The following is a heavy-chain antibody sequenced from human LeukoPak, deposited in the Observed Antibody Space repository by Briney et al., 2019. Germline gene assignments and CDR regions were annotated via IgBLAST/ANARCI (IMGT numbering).Heavy chain of an antibody. CDR1: GFTFSSYW. D-gene: IGHD3-22*01. CDR3: ARDAPGEEYYYDSSGYSNPLPFDY. V-gene: IGHV3-74*01. Sequence: SGGSLRLSCVASGFTFSSYWMHWVRQDPRKGLVWVSRINGDGRNINYADSVRGRFTISRDNAKNTLYLQMNTLRVEDTAVYYCARDAPGEEYYYDSSGYSNPLPFDYWGQGTLVTVSS. CDR2: INGDGRNI. J-gene: IGHJ4*02.